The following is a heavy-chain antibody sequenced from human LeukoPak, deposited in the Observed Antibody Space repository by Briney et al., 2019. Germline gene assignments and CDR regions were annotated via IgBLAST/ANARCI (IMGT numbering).Heavy chain of an antibody. Sequence: VGSLRLSCAASGFTFSSYSMNWVRQAPGKGLEWVSAISSSSSYIYYADSVKGRFTISRDNAKNSLYLQMTSLRAEDTAVYYCARDYYDSSGYYSWNYYYGMDVWGQGTTVTVSS. J-gene: IGHJ6*02. CDR3: ARDYYDSSGYYSWNYYYGMDV. V-gene: IGHV3-21*01. D-gene: IGHD3-22*01. CDR1: GFTFSSYS. CDR2: ISSSSSYI.